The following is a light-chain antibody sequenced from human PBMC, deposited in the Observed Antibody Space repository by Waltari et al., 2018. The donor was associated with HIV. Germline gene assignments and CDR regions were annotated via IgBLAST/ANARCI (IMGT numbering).Light chain of an antibody. CDR3: SSYAGINTYVL. J-gene: IGLJ2*01. V-gene: IGLV2-8*01. CDR1: SSDVGGNNY. CDR2: EVY. Sequence: QSALTQPPSASGSPGQSVTISCNGTSSDVGGNNYVSWYQQYPGKAPRLMIYEVYKRPSWVPQRFSGSNSGNTDSLTVVGLQAEDEANYYCSSYAGINTYVLFGGGTKLTVL.